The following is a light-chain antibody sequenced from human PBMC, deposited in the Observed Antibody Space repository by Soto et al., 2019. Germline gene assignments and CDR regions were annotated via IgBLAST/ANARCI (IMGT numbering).Light chain of an antibody. V-gene: IGKV1-5*03. CDR3: QQFDSYPYT. Sequence: DIQMTQSPSTLSASVGDRVTITCRASQNINSWLAWYQQKPGKAPKLLIYKASRLQSGVPSRFSGTESGTEFTLSIISLQPDDVATYYCQQFDSYPYTFGQGTNLEI. CDR2: KAS. CDR1: QNINSW. J-gene: IGKJ2*01.